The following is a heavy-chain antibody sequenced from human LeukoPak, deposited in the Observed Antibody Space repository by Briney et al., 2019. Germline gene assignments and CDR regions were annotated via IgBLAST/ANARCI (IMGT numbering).Heavy chain of an antibody. Sequence: GVSLRLSCAASGFTFSSYWMSWVRQAPGKGLEWVANIKQDGGGKDYADSVKGRFTISRDNAKNSLYLQMNSLRAEDTAVYYCAKRGGTIDYWGQGTLVTVSS. D-gene: IGHD3-10*01. J-gene: IGHJ4*02. CDR1: GFTFSSYW. V-gene: IGHV3-7*03. CDR2: IKQDGGGK. CDR3: AKRGGTIDY.